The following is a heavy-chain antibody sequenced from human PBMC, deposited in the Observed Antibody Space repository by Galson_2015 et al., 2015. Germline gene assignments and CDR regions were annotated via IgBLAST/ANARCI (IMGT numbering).Heavy chain of an antibody. CDR1: GFTFSSYW. J-gene: IGHJ6*02. CDR3: ARLQDIVVVPAAHYYYGMDV. CDR2: IKQDGSEK. D-gene: IGHD2-2*01. Sequence: SLRLSCAASGFTFSSYWMSWVRQAPGKGLEWVANIKQDGSEKYYVDSVKGRFTISRDNAKNSLYLQMNSLRAEDTAVYYCARLQDIVVVPAAHYYYGMDVWGQGTTVTVSS. V-gene: IGHV3-7*03.